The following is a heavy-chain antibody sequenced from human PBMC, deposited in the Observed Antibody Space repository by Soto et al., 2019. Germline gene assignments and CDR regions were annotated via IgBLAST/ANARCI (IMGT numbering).Heavy chain of an antibody. CDR1: GGSISSGGYY. CDR2: IYYSGSN. Sequence: SETLSLTCTVSGGSISSGGYYWSWIRQHPGKGLEWIGYIYYSGSNYYNPSLKSRVTISVDTSKNQCPLKLSSVTAADTAVYYCARVPAAYYYYGMDVWGQGTTVTVSS. CDR3: ARVPAAYYYYGMDV. V-gene: IGHV4-31*03. J-gene: IGHJ6*02. D-gene: IGHD2-2*01.